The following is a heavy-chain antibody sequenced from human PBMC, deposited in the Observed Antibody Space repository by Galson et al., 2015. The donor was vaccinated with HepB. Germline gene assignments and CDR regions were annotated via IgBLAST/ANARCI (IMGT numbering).Heavy chain of an antibody. CDR3: AKGLLDGDSRHSYYYGMDV. D-gene: IGHD2-21*02. J-gene: IGHJ6*02. CDR2: ISWDGGST. V-gene: IGHV3-43*01. Sequence: SLRLSCAASGFTFDDYTMHWVRQAPGKGLEWVSLISWDGGSTYYADSVKGRFTISRDNSKNSLYLQMNSLRTEDTALYYCAKGLLDGDSRHSYYYGMDVWGQGTTVTVSS. CDR1: GFTFDDYT.